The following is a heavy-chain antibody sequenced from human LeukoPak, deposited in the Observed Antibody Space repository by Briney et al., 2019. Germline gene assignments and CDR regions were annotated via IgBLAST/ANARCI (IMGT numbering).Heavy chain of an antibody. V-gene: IGHV3-23*01. Sequence: PGGSLRLSCAASGFTFSSFAMSGVRQAPGKGLEWVSAISGGGGSTFYADLVKGRFTISRDNSENTLYLQMNSLRAEDTAVYYCASAKLTVARPFQHWGQGALVTVSS. CDR1: GFTFSSFA. CDR3: ASAKLTVARPFQH. J-gene: IGHJ1*01. CDR2: ISGGGGST. D-gene: IGHD6-19*01.